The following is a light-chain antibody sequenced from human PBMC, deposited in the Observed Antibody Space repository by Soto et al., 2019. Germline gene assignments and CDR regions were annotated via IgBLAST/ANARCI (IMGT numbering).Light chain of an antibody. Sequence: QSVLTQPPSASGTPGQRVTISSSGSRSNIGNNAVTWYQQFPGTAPKLLIYNNNQRPSGVPDRFSGSKSGTSASLAISGLQSEDEADYYCATWDDSLNARGVFGGGTKVTVL. V-gene: IGLV1-44*01. J-gene: IGLJ3*02. CDR2: NNN. CDR3: ATWDDSLNARGV. CDR1: RSNIGNNA.